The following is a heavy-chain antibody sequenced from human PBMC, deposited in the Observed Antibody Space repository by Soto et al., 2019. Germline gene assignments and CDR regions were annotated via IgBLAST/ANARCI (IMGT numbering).Heavy chain of an antibody. V-gene: IGHV4-30-4*01. CDR3: AREGGVRYFPMSSEGNWFDP. CDR2: IGYSGNT. Sequence: SETLSLTCTVSGGSISSGDYYWSWIRQPPGKGLEWIGYIGYSGNTYYNPSLKSRLTISVDTSKNQFSLKLSSVTAADTAVFYCAREGGVRYFPMSSEGNWFDPWGQGTLVTVSS. J-gene: IGHJ5*02. D-gene: IGHD3-9*01. CDR1: GGSISSGDYY.